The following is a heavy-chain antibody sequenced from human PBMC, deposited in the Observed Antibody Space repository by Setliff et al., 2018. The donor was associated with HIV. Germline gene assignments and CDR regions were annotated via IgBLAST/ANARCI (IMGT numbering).Heavy chain of an antibody. CDR3: ARDRMPMVSWVPDK. V-gene: IGHV4-61*01. CDR1: GGSIGSGSYY. Sequence: SETLSLTCTVSGGSIGSGSYYWSWIRQTPGKGLEWIGYIYYSGRTNYNPSLKGRVTMSVDTSKKKFSLNLSSVTAADTAVYYCARDRMPMVSWVPDKWGQGTLVTVSS. CDR2: IYYSGRT. J-gene: IGHJ4*02. D-gene: IGHD2-2*01.